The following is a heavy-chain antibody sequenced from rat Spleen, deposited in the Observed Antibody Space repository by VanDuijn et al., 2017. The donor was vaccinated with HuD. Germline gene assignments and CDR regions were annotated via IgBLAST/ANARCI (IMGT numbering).Heavy chain of an antibody. CDR3: TTDLANNPFAS. D-gene: IGHD1-10*01. V-gene: IGHV5-27*01. CDR2: ITSSGVTT. CDR1: GFTFRDYY. Sequence: EVQLVESDGGLVQPGRSLELSCTASGFTFRDYYMAWVRQAPTKGLEWVAYITSSGVTTFYRDSVKGRFTISRDNAKSTLYLQMDSLRSEDTATYYCTTDLANNPFASWGQGTLVTVSS. J-gene: IGHJ3*01.